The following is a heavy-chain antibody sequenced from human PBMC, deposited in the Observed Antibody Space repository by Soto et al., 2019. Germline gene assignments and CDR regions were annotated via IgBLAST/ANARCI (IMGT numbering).Heavy chain of an antibody. CDR3: ARAALSSPMTTEYYFDY. D-gene: IGHD4-17*01. CDR2: IIPIFGTA. CDR1: GGTFSSYA. V-gene: IGHV1-69*13. Sequence: SVKVSCKASGGTFSSYAISWVRQAPGQGLEWMGGIIPIFGTANYAQKFQGRVTITADESTSIAYMELSSLRSEDTAVYYCARAALSSPMTTEYYFDYWGQGTLVTVSS. J-gene: IGHJ4*02.